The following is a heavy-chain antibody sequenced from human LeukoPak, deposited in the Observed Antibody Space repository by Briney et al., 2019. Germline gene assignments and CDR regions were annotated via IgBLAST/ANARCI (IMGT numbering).Heavy chain of an antibody. V-gene: IGHV3-20*04. CDR3: AREGVSISSYSSSWYSN. Sequence: GGSLRLSCAASGFTFDDYGMSWVRQAPGKGLDGVSGINWNGGSTGYADSVKGRFTISRDNAKNSLYLQMNSLRAEDTAVYYCAREGVSISSYSSSWYSNWGQGTLVTVSS. CDR1: GFTFDDYG. CDR2: INWNGGST. J-gene: IGHJ4*02. D-gene: IGHD6-13*01.